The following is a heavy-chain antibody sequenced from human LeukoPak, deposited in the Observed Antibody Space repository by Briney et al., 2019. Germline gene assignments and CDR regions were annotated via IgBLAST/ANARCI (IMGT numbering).Heavy chain of an antibody. D-gene: IGHD3-9*01. CDR2: ISYDGSNK. V-gene: IGHV3-30-3*01. J-gene: IGHJ5*02. CDR1: GFTLSSYA. Sequence: QPGGSLRLSCAASGFTLSSYAMHWVRQAPGKGLEWVAVISYDGSNKYYADSVKGRFTISRDNSKNTLYLQMNSLRAEDTAVYYCARDMDTTGYYSWFDPWGQGTLVTVSS. CDR3: ARDMDTTGYYSWFDP.